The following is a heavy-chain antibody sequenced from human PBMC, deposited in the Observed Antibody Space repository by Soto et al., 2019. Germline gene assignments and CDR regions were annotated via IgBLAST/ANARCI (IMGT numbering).Heavy chain of an antibody. CDR3: AKDRSSSWRSKYYYGMDV. Sequence: GGSLRLSCAASGFTFSSYGMHWVRQAPGKGLEWVAVISYDGSNKYYADSVKGRFTISRDNSKNTLYLQMNSLRAEDTAVYYCAKDRSSSWRSKYYYGMDVWGQGTTVTVS. CDR1: GFTFSSYG. CDR2: ISYDGSNK. D-gene: IGHD6-13*01. V-gene: IGHV3-30*18. J-gene: IGHJ6*02.